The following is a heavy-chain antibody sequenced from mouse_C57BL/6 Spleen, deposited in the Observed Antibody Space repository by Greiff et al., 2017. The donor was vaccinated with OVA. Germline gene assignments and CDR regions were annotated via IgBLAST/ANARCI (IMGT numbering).Heavy chain of an antibody. J-gene: IGHJ4*01. V-gene: IGHV1-69*01. CDR1: GYTFTSYW. D-gene: IGHD4-1*01. CDR2: IDPSDSYT. Sequence: VQLQQPGAELVMPGASVKLSCKASGYTFTSYWMHWVKQRPGQGLEWIGEIDPSDSYTNYNQKFKGKSTLTVDKSSSTAYMQLSSLTSEDSAVYYCARTGRGMDYWGQGTSVTVSS. CDR3: ARTGRGMDY.